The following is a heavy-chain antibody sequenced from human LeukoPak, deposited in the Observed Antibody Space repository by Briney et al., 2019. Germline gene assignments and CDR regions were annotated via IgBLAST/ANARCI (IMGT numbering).Heavy chain of an antibody. CDR1: GFTSNDYT. CDR3: AKDRYSSGPYYFVY. V-gene: IGHV3-23*01. D-gene: IGHD6-19*01. J-gene: IGHJ4*02. Sequence: GGSLRLSCAASGFTSNDYTMNWVRQSPGKGLEWVSGISVSDESTYYADSVKGRFTISRDKSNNMLYLQMNSLRAEDTAVYYCAKDRYSSGPYYFVYWGQGTLVTVSS. CDR2: ISVSDEST.